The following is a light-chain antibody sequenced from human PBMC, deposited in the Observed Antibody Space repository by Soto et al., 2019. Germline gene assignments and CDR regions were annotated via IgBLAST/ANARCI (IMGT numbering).Light chain of an antibody. Sequence: QSALTQPPSASGSPGQSVTISCTGTSSDVGGYNYVSWYQQHPGKAPKLMIYDVSKRPSGVPDHFSGSKSGNTASLTVSGLQAEDEADSYCISYAGSNNWVFGGGTKLTV. J-gene: IGLJ2*01. CDR1: SSDVGGYNY. CDR3: ISYAGSNNWV. V-gene: IGLV2-8*01. CDR2: DVS.